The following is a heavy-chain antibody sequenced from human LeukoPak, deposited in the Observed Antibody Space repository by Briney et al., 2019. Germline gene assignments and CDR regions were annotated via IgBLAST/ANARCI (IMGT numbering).Heavy chain of an antibody. V-gene: IGHV4-59*01. CDR3: ARGILYSSGIWFDP. D-gene: IGHD6-19*01. CDR2: IYYSGST. J-gene: IGHJ5*02. Sequence: SETLSLTCTVSGGSISSYYWSWIRQPPGKGLEWIGYIYYSGSTNYNPSLKSRVTISVDTSKNQFSLKLSSVTAADTAVYYCARGILYSSGIWFDPWGQGTLVTVSS. CDR1: GGSISSYY.